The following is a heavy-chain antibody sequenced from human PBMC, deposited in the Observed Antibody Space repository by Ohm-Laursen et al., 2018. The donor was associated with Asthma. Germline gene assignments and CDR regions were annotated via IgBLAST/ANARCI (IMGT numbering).Heavy chain of an antibody. CDR1: GASISSGDHY. V-gene: IGHV4-31*03. D-gene: IGHD3-3*01. CDR3: ARGSGYHIF. J-gene: IGHJ4*02. Sequence: SDTLSLTCTVSGASISSGDHYWSWMRQHPGKGPEWIGYIYYSGSTNYHPSLESRLTISVDTSQNQFFLTLSSVTAADTAVYYCARGSGYHIFWGQGTLVTVSS. CDR2: IYYSGST.